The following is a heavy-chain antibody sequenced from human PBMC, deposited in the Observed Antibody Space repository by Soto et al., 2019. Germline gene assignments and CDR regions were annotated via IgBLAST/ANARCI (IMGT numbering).Heavy chain of an antibody. D-gene: IGHD3-10*01. CDR3: AHRRRVRGFTPYLDV. CDR2: SYWDDDN. J-gene: IGHJ6*03. V-gene: IGHV2-5*02. Sequence: QITLKESGPTLVKPTQTLTLTCTFSGFSLTTNGMGVGWIRQPPGKALEWLGISYWDDDNRYSPALTNRLTITKDTSKNQVVLTLTNIDPVDTAPYSCAHRRRVRGFTPYLDVWSKGTTVTVSS. CDR1: GFSLTTNGMG.